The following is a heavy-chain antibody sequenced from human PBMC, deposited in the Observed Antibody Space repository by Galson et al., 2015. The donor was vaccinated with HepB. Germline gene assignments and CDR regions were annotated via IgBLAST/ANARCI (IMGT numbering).Heavy chain of an antibody. CDR2: MNPNSGNT. V-gene: IGHV1-8*01. Sequence: SVKVSCKASGYTFTSYDINWVRQATGQGLEWMGWMNPNSGNTGYAQKFQGRVTMTRNTSISTAYMELSSLRSEDTAVYYCARSVGRYGDRDYWGQGTLVTVSS. CDR3: ARSVGRYGDRDY. J-gene: IGHJ4*02. D-gene: IGHD4-17*01. CDR1: GYTFTSYD.